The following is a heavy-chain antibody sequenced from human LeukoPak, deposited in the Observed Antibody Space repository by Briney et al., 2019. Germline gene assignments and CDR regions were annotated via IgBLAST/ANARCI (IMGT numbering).Heavy chain of an antibody. J-gene: IGHJ4*02. D-gene: IGHD4-17*01. CDR3: VKGPGPTVNYYFDF. Sequence: GGSLRLSCSASGFTFSTYAMHWVRQAPGKGLEYVSSISTNGGTTYSAESSRGRFAISRDSSKNTLYLQMSSLRADDTAVYYCVKGPGPTVNYYFDFWGQGTPVTVSS. CDR1: GFTFSTYA. V-gene: IGHV3-64D*06. CDR2: ISTNGGTT.